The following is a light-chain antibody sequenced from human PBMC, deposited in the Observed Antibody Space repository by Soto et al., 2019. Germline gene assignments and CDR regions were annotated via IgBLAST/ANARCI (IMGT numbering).Light chain of an antibody. CDR2: GAS. Sequence: ENVLTQSPGTLSLSPGERATLSCRASQSVGRNYLAWFQQKSGQAPRLVIYGASSRATGIPDRFSGGGSGTDFTLTISRLEPEDFAVYYCQHYHNSPITFGQGTRLEI. CDR1: QSVGRNY. CDR3: QHYHNSPIT. J-gene: IGKJ5*01. V-gene: IGKV3-20*01.